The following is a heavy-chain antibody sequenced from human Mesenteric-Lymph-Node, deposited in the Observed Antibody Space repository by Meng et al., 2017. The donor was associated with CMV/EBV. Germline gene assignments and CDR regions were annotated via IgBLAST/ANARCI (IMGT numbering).Heavy chain of an antibody. CDR2: IYYSGST. CDR1: GCSISSSSYY. D-gene: IGHD1-7*01. J-gene: IGHJ4*02. CDR3: ARQYNWNYYFDY. Sequence: GSLRLSCTVSGCSISSSSYYWGWIRQPPGKGLEWIGSIYYSGSTYYNPSLKSRVTISVDTSKNQFSLKLNSVTAADTAVYYCARQYNWNYYFDYWGQGILVTVSS. V-gene: IGHV4-39*01.